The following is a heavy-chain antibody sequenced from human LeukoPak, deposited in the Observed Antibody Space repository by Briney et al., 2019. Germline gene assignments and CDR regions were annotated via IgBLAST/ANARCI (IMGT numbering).Heavy chain of an antibody. CDR1: GGSISSSSYY. J-gene: IGHJ4*02. V-gene: IGHV4-39*07. CDR2: IYYSGST. Sequence: SETLSPTCTVSGGSISSSSYYWGWIRQPPGKGLEWIGSIYYSGSTYYNPSLKSRVTISVDTSKNQFSLKLSSVTAADTAVYYCARELNYGSGSYIDYWGQGTLVTVSS. D-gene: IGHD3-10*01. CDR3: ARELNYGSGSYIDY.